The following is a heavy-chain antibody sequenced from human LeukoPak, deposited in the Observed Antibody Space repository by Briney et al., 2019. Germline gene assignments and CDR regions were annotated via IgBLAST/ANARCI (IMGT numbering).Heavy chain of an antibody. Sequence: PSETLSLTCTVSGGSISSSSYYWGWIRQPPGKGLEWIGSIYYSGSTNYNPSLKSRVTISVDTSKNQFSLKLSSVTAADTAVYYCARLLAGYYPGYYFDYWGQGTLVTVSS. J-gene: IGHJ4*02. V-gene: IGHV4-39*07. CDR2: IYYSGST. CDR1: GGSISSSSYY. CDR3: ARLLAGYYPGYYFDY. D-gene: IGHD3-9*01.